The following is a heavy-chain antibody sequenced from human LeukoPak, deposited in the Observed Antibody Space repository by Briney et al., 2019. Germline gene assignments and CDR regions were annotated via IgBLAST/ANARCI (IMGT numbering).Heavy chain of an antibody. V-gene: IGHV3-21*01. J-gene: IGHJ4*02. CDR3: AKDAQRGFDYSNSLEY. Sequence: GGSLRLSCSASGFTFSDYDMNWVRQAPGKGLEWVSSISGLSTHIYYGDSVKGRFSISRDNSRNTLYLQMNSLRGEDTAVYYCAKDAQRGFDYSNSLEYWGQGTLVTVSS. D-gene: IGHD4-11*01. CDR1: GFTFSDYD. CDR2: ISGLSTHI.